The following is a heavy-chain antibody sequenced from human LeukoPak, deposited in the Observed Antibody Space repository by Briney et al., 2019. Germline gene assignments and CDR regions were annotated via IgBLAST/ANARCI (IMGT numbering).Heavy chain of an antibody. Sequence: GESLKISCKGSGYSFTSYWIGWVRQMPRKGLEWMGIIYPGDSDTRYSPSFQGQVTISADKSISTAYLQWSSLKASDTAMYYCARFSVAATLSAREGMDVWDQGTTVTVSS. J-gene: IGHJ6*02. V-gene: IGHV5-51*01. CDR2: IYPGDSDT. CDR1: GYSFTSYW. D-gene: IGHD2-15*01. CDR3: ARFSVAATLSAREGMDV.